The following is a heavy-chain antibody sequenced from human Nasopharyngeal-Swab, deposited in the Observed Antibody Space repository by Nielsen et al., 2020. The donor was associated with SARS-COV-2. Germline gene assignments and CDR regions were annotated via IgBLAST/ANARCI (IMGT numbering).Heavy chain of an antibody. Sequence: GESLKISCAASGFTFSNAWMSWVRQAPGKGLEWVANIKQDGSEKYYVDSVKGRFTISRDNAKNSLYLQMNSLRAEDTAVYYCARDFSAPLLAFYYYYGMDVWGQGTTVTVSS. V-gene: IGHV3-7*01. J-gene: IGHJ6*02. CDR3: ARDFSAPLLAFYYYYGMDV. D-gene: IGHD2-15*01. CDR1: GFTFSNAW. CDR2: IKQDGSEK.